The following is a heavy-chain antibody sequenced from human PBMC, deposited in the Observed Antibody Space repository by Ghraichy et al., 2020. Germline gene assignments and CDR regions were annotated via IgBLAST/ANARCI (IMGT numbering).Heavy chain of an antibody. D-gene: IGHD3-3*01. J-gene: IGHJ3*02. CDR1: GFTFSSYG. CDR2: IWYDGSNK. CDR3: ARDPGYYDFWSDDAFDI. V-gene: IGHV3-33*01. Sequence: GESLNISCAASGFTFSSYGMHWVRQAPGKGLEWVAVIWYDGSNKYYADSVKGRFTISRDNSKNTLYLQMNSLRAEDTAVYYCARDPGYYDFWSDDAFDIWGQGTMVTVSS.